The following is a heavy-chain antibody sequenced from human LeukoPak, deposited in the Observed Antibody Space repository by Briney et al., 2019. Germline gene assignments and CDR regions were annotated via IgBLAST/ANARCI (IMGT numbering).Heavy chain of an antibody. CDR1: GFTFNIHA. CDR3: ARDRGDGYRGAFGI. Sequence: GGSLRLSCAASGFTFNIHAMTWVRQAPGKGLEWVSAISGSGGSTLYADSVKGRFTISRDNSKNTLYLQMNSLRAEDTAVYYCARDRGDGYRGAFGIWGQGTMVTVSS. V-gene: IGHV3-23*01. J-gene: IGHJ3*02. D-gene: IGHD5-24*01. CDR2: ISGSGGST.